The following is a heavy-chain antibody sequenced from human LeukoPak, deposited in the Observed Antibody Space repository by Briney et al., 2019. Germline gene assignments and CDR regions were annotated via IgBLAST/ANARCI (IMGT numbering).Heavy chain of an antibody. Sequence: PGGSLRFSCAASGFTFSSYAMSWVRQAPGKGLEWVSAISGSGGSTYYADSVKGRFTISRDNSKNTLYLQMNSLRAEDTAVYYCAKPIEYCSSTSCYGGFDYWGQGTLVTVSS. CDR1: GFTFSSYA. CDR2: ISGSGGST. D-gene: IGHD2-2*01. J-gene: IGHJ4*02. CDR3: AKPIEYCSSTSCYGGFDY. V-gene: IGHV3-23*01.